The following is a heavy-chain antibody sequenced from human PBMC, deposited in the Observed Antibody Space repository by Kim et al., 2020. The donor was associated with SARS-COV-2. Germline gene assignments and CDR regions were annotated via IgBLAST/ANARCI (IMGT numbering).Heavy chain of an antibody. CDR1: GYTFTSYG. V-gene: IGHV1-18*01. J-gene: IGHJ6*02. CDR3: ARETRYIRYFDWRYYYYGMDV. D-gene: IGHD3-9*01. CDR2: ISAYNGNT. Sequence: ASVQVSCKASGYTFTSYGISWVRQAPGQGLEWMGWISAYNGNTNYAQKLQGRVTMTTDTSTSTAYMELRSLRSDDTAVYYCARETRYIRYFDWRYYYYGMDVWGQGTTVTVSS.